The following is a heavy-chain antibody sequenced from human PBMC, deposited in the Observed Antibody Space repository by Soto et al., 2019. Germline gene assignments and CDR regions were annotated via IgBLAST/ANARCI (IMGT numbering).Heavy chain of an antibody. Sequence: QVQLVQSGAEVKKPESSVKVSCKASGGTFSSYAISWVRQAPGQGLEWMGGIIPIFGTANYAQKFQGRVTITADESTSTAYMELSSLRSEDTAVYYCARAEGRPYCSGGSCYFDYWGQGTLVTVSS. CDR3: ARAEGRPYCSGGSCYFDY. D-gene: IGHD2-15*01. J-gene: IGHJ4*02. V-gene: IGHV1-69*01. CDR2: IIPIFGTA. CDR1: GGTFSSYA.